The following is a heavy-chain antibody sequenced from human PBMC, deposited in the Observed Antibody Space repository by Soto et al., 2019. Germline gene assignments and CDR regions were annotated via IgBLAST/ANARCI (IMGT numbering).Heavy chain of an antibody. Sequence: QVQLQESGPGLVKPSETLSLTCTVSGGSISSYYWSWIRQPPGKGLEWIGYIYYSGSTNYNPSLKSRVTISVDTSKNQFSLKLSSVNAADTAVYYCARYDSSGYYYDYWGQGTLVTVSS. CDR1: GGSISSYY. J-gene: IGHJ4*02. CDR2: IYYSGST. D-gene: IGHD3-22*01. CDR3: ARYDSSGYYYDY. V-gene: IGHV4-59*01.